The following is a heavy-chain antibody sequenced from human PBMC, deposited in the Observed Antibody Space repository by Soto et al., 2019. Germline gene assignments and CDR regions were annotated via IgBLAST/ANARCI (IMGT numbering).Heavy chain of an antibody. Sequence: KTGGSLRLSCAASGFTFSTYGMNWVRQAPGKGLEWVSYISRSSTYIYYADSVKGRFTISRDNAKNSLYLQMNSLRAEDTAMYFCARDLASIDYWGQGTLVTVS. V-gene: IGHV3-21*01. CDR3: ARDLASIDY. CDR2: ISRSSTYI. J-gene: IGHJ4*02. CDR1: GFTFSTYG.